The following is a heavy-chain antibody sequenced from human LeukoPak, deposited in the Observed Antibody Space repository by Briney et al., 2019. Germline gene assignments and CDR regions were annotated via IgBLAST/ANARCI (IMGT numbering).Heavy chain of an antibody. D-gene: IGHD3-9*01. V-gene: IGHV3-33*06. CDR3: AKGTSKGFLGYFNY. CDR2: IWYDGSNK. Sequence: GGSLRLSCAASGFTFSSYGMHWVRQAPGKGLEWVAVIWYDGSNKYYADSVKGRFTISRDNSKNTLYLQMNSLRAEDTAVYYCAKGTSKGFLGYFNYWGQGTVVTVSS. CDR1: GFTFSSYG. J-gene: IGHJ4*02.